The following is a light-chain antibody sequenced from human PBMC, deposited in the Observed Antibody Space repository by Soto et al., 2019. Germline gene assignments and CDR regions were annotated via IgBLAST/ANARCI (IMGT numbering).Light chain of an antibody. CDR2: KAS. CDR1: QSLNDW. V-gene: IGKV1-5*03. Sequence: DIQMTQSPSTMSASVGDRVTITCRASQSLNDWLAWYQQKPGKAPKLLIYKASGLESGVPSRFSGSGSGTEFTLTISSLQPDDFATYYCQQFNSYSWTFGQGTKVEIK. J-gene: IGKJ1*01. CDR3: QQFNSYSWT.